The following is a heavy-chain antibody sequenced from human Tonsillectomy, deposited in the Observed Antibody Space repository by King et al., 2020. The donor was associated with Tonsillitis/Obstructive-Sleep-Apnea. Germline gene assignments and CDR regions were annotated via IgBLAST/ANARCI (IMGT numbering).Heavy chain of an antibody. CDR3: AREDYDFWSGYPPIPDY. CDR1: GGSFSGYY. Sequence: VQLQQWGAGLLKPSETLSLTCPVYGGSFSGYYWSWIRQPPGKGLEWIGEINHSGSTNYNPSLKSRVTISIDTSKNQFSLKLSSVTAADTAVYYCAREDYDFWSGYPPIPDYWGQGTLVTVS. J-gene: IGHJ4*02. V-gene: IGHV4-34*01. D-gene: IGHD3-3*01. CDR2: INHSGST.